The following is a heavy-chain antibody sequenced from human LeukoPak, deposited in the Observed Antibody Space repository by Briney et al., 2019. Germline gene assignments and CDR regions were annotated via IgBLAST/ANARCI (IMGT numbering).Heavy chain of an antibody. Sequence: GASVKVSCKASGGTFSSYAINWVRQATGQGLEWMGWMNPNSGNTGYAQKFQGRVTMTRNTSISTAYMELSSLRSEDTAVYYCARVYYDILTGYSHFDYWGQGTLVTVSS. CDR3: ARVYYDILTGYSHFDY. CDR2: MNPNSGNT. D-gene: IGHD3-9*01. J-gene: IGHJ4*02. CDR1: GGTFSSYA. V-gene: IGHV1-8*02.